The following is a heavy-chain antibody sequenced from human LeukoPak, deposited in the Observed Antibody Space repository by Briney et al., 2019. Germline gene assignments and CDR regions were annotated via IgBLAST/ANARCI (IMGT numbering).Heavy chain of an antibody. V-gene: IGHV4-34*01. D-gene: IGHD2-2*02. CDR3: ATYCSSTSCYNRGFDY. Sequence: SETLSLTCAVYGGSFSGYYWSWIRQPPGKGLEWIGEINHSGSTNYNPSLKSRVTISVDTSKNQFSLKLTSVTAADTAVYYCATYCSSTSCYNRGFDYWGQGTLVTVSS. CDR1: GGSFSGYY. J-gene: IGHJ4*02. CDR2: INHSGST.